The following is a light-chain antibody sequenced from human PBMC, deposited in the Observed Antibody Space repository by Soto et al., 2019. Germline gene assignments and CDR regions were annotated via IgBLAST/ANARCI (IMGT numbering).Light chain of an antibody. CDR2: RAS. V-gene: IGKV3-20*01. J-gene: IGKJ4*01. CDR1: QSVSSDY. Sequence: EIVLTQSPGTLSLSLGERATLSCRASQSVSSDYVAWYRQKPGQVPTVLIYRASTRATGIPDRFSGGGSGTDFTLTISRVEPEDFAVYYCQQYGSSPLTFGGGTRVEIK. CDR3: QQYGSSPLT.